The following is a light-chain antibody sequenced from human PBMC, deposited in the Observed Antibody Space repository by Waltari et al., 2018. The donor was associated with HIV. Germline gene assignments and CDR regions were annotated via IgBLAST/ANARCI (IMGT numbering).Light chain of an antibody. Sequence: QTVVTQEPSFSVSPGGTVTLTCGLSSGSVSTNYYPSWYKQSPGPAPPTLIYSTDIRASGAPARFSGSILGNKAARTITGAQAEDEADYYCVVYLSSGSWVFGGGTKVTVL. CDR1: SGSVSTNYY. CDR3: VVYLSSGSWV. V-gene: IGLV8-61*01. CDR2: STD. J-gene: IGLJ3*02.